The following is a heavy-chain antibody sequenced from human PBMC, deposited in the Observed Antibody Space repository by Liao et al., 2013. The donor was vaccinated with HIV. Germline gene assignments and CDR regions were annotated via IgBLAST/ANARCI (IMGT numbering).Heavy chain of an antibody. CDR2: STTEEKP. V-gene: IGHV4-34*02. CDR3: ARGIPNGPQDYYYYYMDV. Sequence: QAQLQQWGAGLLRPSETLSLTCAAPGSFTIYTWHWVRQVPGRDWSGLGRSTTEEKPTTTRPSRGESPFRLTRPRSTFPCRLSSVTAADTAVYYCARGIPNGPQDYYYYYMDVWGKGTTVTVSS. J-gene: IGHJ6*03. D-gene: IGHD2-2*02. CDR1: PGSFTIYT.